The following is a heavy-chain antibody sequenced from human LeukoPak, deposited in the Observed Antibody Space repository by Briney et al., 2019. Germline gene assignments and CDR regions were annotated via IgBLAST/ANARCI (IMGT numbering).Heavy chain of an antibody. CDR1: GFTFSSYG. CDR3: AKDDGYCSSTSCYAFDI. Sequence: GGSLRLSCAASGFTFSSYGMHWVRQAPGKGLEWVAFIRYDGSNKYYADSVKGRFTISRDNSKNTLYLQMNSLRAEDTAVYYCAKDDGYCSSTSCYAFDIWGQGTMVTVSS. V-gene: IGHV3-30*02. CDR2: IRYDGSNK. D-gene: IGHD2-2*01. J-gene: IGHJ3*02.